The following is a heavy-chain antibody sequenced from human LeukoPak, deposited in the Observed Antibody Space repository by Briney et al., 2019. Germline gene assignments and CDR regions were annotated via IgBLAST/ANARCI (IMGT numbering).Heavy chain of an antibody. CDR1: GFTFGDYA. CDR2: IRSKAYGGTT. J-gene: IGHJ4*02. V-gene: IGHV3-49*03. D-gene: IGHD6-13*01. CDR3: TRWPAAGAFDY. Sequence: GSLRLSCTASGFTFGDYAMSWFRQAPGKGLEWVGFIRSKAYGGTTEYAASVKGRFTISRDDSKSIAYLQMSSLKTEDTAVYYCTRWPAAGAFDYWGQGTLVTVSS.